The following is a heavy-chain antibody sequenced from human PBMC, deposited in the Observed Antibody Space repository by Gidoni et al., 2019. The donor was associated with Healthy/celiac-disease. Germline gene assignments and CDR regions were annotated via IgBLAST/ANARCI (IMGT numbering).Heavy chain of an antibody. CDR2: MNTNSGNT. V-gene: IGHV1-8*01. Sequence: QVQLVQSGTEVKKPGASVNVSCKASGYPFTSYDINWVRQATGQGLEWMGWMNTNSGNTGYAQKFQGRVTMTRNTSISTAYMELSSLRSEDTAVYYCARAYGSGSYLGNYYGMDVWGQGTTVTVSS. D-gene: IGHD3-10*01. CDR3: ARAYGSGSYLGNYYGMDV. J-gene: IGHJ6*02. CDR1: GYPFTSYD.